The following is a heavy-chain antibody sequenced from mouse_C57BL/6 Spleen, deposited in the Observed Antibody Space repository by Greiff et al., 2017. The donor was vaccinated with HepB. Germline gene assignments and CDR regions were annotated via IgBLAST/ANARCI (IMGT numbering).Heavy chain of an antibody. D-gene: IGHD2-2*01. Sequence: QVQLQQSGAELVKPGASVKISCKASGYAFSSYWMNWVKQRPGKGLEWIGQIYPGDGDTNYNGKFKGKATLTADKSSSTAYMQLCSLTSEDSAVYFCARGDYYGYAGFAYWGQGTLVTVSA. CDR1: GYAFSSYW. CDR2: IYPGDGDT. V-gene: IGHV1-80*01. CDR3: ARGDYYGYAGFAY. J-gene: IGHJ3*01.